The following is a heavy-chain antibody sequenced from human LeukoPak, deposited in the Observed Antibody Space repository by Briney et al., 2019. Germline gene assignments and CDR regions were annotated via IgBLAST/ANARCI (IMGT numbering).Heavy chain of an antibody. V-gene: IGHV3-9*01. CDR1: GFTFDDYA. CDR2: LSWDSRNI. CDR3: ARGNRDSSGFYYYYGMDV. D-gene: IGHD6-19*01. Sequence: GRSLRLSCAASGFTFDDYAMFWVRQAPGKGLEWVSGLSWDSRNIGYAASVKGRFTISRDNAKNSLYLQMNSLSPEDTAFYYCARGNRDSSGFYYYYGMDVWGQGTTVTVSS. J-gene: IGHJ6*02.